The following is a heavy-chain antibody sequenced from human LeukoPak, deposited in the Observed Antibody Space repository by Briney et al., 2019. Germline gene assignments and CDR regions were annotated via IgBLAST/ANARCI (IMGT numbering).Heavy chain of an antibody. D-gene: IGHD3-22*01. J-gene: IGHJ4*02. CDR1: GYTFTSYG. Sequence: GASVKVSCKASGYTFTSYGISWVRQAPGQRLEWMGWISAYNGNTNYAQKLQGRVTMTTDTSTSTAYMELRSLRSDDTAVYYCARDEAPYYYDSSGYYPFDYWGQGTLVTVSS. CDR3: ARDEAPYYYDSSGYYPFDY. V-gene: IGHV1-18*01. CDR2: ISAYNGNT.